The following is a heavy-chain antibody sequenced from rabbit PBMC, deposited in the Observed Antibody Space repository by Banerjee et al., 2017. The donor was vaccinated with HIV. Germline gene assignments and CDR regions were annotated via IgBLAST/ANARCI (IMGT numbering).Heavy chain of an antibody. CDR2: INASTGKP. D-gene: IGHD2-1*01. V-gene: IGHV1S45*01. CDR3: ARDLVGVIGWNFYL. CDR1: GFSFSNSYY. Sequence: QEQLVESGGGLVQPEGSLTLTCTASGFSFSNSYYMCWVRQAPGKGLQWIACINASTGKPVYATWASGRFTISRTSSTTVTLRMTSLTAADRATYFCARDLVGVIGWNFYLWGQGTLVTVS. J-gene: IGHJ4*01.